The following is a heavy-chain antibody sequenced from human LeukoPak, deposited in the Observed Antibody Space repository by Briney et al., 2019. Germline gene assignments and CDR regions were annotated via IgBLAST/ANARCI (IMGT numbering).Heavy chain of an antibody. CDR1: GGSISSGGYY. Sequence: PSETLSITCTVSGGSISSGGYYWSWIRQHPGKGLEWIGYIYYSGSTYYNPSLKSRVTISVDTSKNQFSLKLSSVTAADTAVYYCARGGHGDYILWRYFDLWGRGTLVTVSS. CDR3: ARGGHGDYILWRYFDL. CDR2: IYYSGST. V-gene: IGHV4-31*03. J-gene: IGHJ2*01. D-gene: IGHD4-17*01.